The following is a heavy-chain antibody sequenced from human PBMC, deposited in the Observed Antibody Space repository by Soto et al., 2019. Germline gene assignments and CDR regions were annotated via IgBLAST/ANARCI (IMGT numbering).Heavy chain of an antibody. V-gene: IGHV3-9*01. CDR3: AKGGSVTTYKFDY. J-gene: IGHJ4*02. CDR2: ISWSSDTT. CDR1: GFTFDDYA. Sequence: EVQLVESGGGLVQPGRSLRLTCAASGFTFDDYAMHWVRQAPGKGLEWVSGISWSSDTTGYADSVKGRFSISRDNAKNSLYLQMNSLRADHTALYYCAKGGSVTTYKFDYWGQGTLVTVSS. D-gene: IGHD4-4*01.